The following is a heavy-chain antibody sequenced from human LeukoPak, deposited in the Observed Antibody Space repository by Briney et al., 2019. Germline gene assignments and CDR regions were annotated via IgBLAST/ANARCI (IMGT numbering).Heavy chain of an antibody. J-gene: IGHJ4*02. CDR3: ARGVYTSGCDY. V-gene: IGHV3-7*01. CDR2: IQQDGSVK. Sequence: PGGSLRLSCAGSGFTFSNYWMSWVRQAPGKGLEWVANIQQDGSVKYYVDSVRGRFTIFRDNAKNSLYLQMDSLRAEDTAVYYCARGVYTSGCDYWGQGTLVTVSS. CDR1: GFTFSNYW. D-gene: IGHD6-19*01.